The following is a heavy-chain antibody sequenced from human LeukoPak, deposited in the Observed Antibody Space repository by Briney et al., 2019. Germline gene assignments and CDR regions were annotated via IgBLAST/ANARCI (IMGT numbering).Heavy chain of an antibody. Sequence: ASVKVSCKASGYTFTGYYMHWVRQAPGQGLEWMGWINPNSGGTNYAQKFQGRVTMTRDTSISTAYMELSRLRSDDTAVYYRARDGYSSSQFDPWGQGTLVTVSS. J-gene: IGHJ5*02. CDR1: GYTFTGYY. V-gene: IGHV1-2*02. CDR2: INPNSGGT. CDR3: ARDGYSSSQFDP. D-gene: IGHD6-6*01.